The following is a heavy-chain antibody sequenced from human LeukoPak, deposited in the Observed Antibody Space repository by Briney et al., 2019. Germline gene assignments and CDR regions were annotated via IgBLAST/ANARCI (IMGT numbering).Heavy chain of an antibody. CDR3: ARDLVVTESYYFDY. Sequence: SETLSLTCAVYGGSFSGYYWSWIRQPPGKGLEWIGEINHSGSTNYNPSLKCRVTISVDTSKNQFSLKLSSVTAADTAVYYCARDLVVTESYYFDYWGQGTLVTVSS. V-gene: IGHV4-34*01. CDR1: GGSFSGYY. D-gene: IGHD3-22*01. J-gene: IGHJ4*02. CDR2: INHSGST.